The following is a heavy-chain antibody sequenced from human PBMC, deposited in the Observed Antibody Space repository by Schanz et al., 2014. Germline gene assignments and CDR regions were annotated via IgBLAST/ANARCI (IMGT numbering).Heavy chain of an antibody. V-gene: IGHV1-18*01. CDR3: AREQTIFGVTYTDAYDV. J-gene: IGHJ3*01. Sequence: QVQLVQSGAEVKKPGASVKVSCKASGYTFTSYDINWVRQATGQGLEWMAWMSYNGNTKYAQSLQSRVTVTRDTSTSTSYMELRSLTADDTAVYYCAREQTIFGVTYTDAYDVWGRGTMVTVSS. D-gene: IGHD3-3*01. CDR1: GYTFTSYD. CDR2: MSYNGNT.